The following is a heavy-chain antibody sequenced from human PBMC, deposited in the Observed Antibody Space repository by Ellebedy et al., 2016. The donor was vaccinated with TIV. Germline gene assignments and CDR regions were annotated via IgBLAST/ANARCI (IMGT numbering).Heavy chain of an antibody. V-gene: IGHV3-30-3*01. CDR3: ARDGITGTTGRGGWFDP. Sequence: GESLKISCAASGFTFSSYAMHWVRQAPGKGLEWVAVISYDGSNKYYADSVKGRFTISRDNSKNTLYLQMNSLRAENTDVYYGARDGITGTTGRGGWFDPWGQGTLVTVSS. J-gene: IGHJ5*02. CDR1: GFTFSSYA. D-gene: IGHD1-7*01. CDR2: ISYDGSNK.